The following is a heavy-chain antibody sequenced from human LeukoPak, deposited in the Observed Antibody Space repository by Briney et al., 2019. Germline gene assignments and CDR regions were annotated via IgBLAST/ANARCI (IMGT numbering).Heavy chain of an antibody. J-gene: IGHJ4*02. CDR2: IHDSGST. CDR3: ARGRIEDAGAFDY. Sequence: SQTLSLTCTVSGGSISSGGYYWNWIRQHPGKGLEWIGYIHDSGSTYYKPSLKSRVTISVDTSKKQFFLKLSSVTAADTAVFYCARGRIEDAGAFDYWGQGTLVTVSS. V-gene: IGHV4-31*03. CDR1: GGSISSGGYY. D-gene: IGHD2-21*01.